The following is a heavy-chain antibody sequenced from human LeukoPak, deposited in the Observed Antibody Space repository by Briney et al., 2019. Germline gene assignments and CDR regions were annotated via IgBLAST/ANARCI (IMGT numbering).Heavy chain of an antibody. J-gene: IGHJ6*03. CDR1: GGSISSSSYY. CDR2: INHSGST. Sequence: SETLSLTCTVSGGSISSSSYYWSWIRQPPGKGLEWIGEINHSGSTNYNPSLKSRVTISVDTSKNQFSLKLSSVTAADTAVYYCARGRYCSGGSCYRYYYYYMDVWGKGTTVTVSS. V-gene: IGHV4-39*07. D-gene: IGHD2-15*01. CDR3: ARGRYCSGGSCYRYYYYYMDV.